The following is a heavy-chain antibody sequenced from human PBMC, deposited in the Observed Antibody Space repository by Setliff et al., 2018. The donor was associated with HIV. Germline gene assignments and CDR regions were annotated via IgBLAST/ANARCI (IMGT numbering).Heavy chain of an antibody. D-gene: IGHD6-19*01. V-gene: IGHV1-69*06. CDR3: ARDEGSGYFDY. CDR2: IIPISGTA. CDR1: GGTLSSYA. J-gene: IGHJ4*02. Sequence: SVKVSCKASGGTLSSYAISWVRQAPGQGLEWMGRIIPISGTANNAQKFQGRVTITADKSTSTAYMQLSSLRSEDTAVYYCARDEGSGYFDYWGQGTLVTVSS.